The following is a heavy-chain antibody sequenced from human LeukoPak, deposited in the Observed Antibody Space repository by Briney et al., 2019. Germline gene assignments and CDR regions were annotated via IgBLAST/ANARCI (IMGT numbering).Heavy chain of an antibody. Sequence: SETLSLTRTVSVGSISRYYWSWIRQPPGTGLEWIGHISYTGTTNYNPSLKSRVTISVDTSKNQFSLRLNSVTAADTAVYFCARIMQTPWGMDVWGQGTTVTVSS. J-gene: IGHJ6*02. CDR2: ISYTGTT. V-gene: IGHV4-59*01. CDR3: ARIMQTPWGMDV. CDR1: VGSISRYY. D-gene: IGHD4-23*01.